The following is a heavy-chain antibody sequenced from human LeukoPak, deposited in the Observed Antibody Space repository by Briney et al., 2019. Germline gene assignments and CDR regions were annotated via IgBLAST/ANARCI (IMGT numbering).Heavy chain of an antibody. CDR2: INHSGST. D-gene: IGHD5-24*01. CDR1: GGSFSGHY. Sequence: PSETLSLTCAVYGGSFSGHYWSWIRQPPGKGLEWIGEINHSGSTNYNPSLKSRVTISVDTSKNQFSLKLSSVTAADTAVYYCARGRRWLQNWGQGTLVTVSS. V-gene: IGHV4-34*01. J-gene: IGHJ4*02. CDR3: ARGRRWLQN.